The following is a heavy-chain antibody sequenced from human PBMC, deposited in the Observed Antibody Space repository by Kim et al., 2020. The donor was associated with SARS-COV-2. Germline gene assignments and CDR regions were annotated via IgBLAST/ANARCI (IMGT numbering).Heavy chain of an antibody. V-gene: IGHV3-23*01. CDR1: GFTFSSYA. D-gene: IGHD1-26*01. Sequence: GGSLRLSCAASGFTFSSYAMSWVRQAPGKGLEWVSAISGSGGSTYYADSVKGRFTISRDNSKNTLYLQMNSLRAEDTAVYYCAKLMRGTNGATSFDYWGQGTLVTVSS. CDR2: ISGSGGST. CDR3: AKLMRGTNGATSFDY. J-gene: IGHJ4*02.